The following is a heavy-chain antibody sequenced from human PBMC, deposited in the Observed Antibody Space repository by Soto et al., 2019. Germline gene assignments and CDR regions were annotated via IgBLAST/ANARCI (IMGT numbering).Heavy chain of an antibody. CDR1: GFTFSSYG. CDR3: AKEVADGYSSGWYYDY. Sequence: GGSLRLSCAASGFTFSSYGMHWVRQAPGKGLEWVAVISYGGSNKYYADSVKGRFTISRDNSKNTLYLQMNSLRAEDTAVYYCAKEVADGYSSGWYYDYWGQGTLVTVSS. D-gene: IGHD6-19*01. V-gene: IGHV3-30*18. J-gene: IGHJ4*02. CDR2: ISYGGSNK.